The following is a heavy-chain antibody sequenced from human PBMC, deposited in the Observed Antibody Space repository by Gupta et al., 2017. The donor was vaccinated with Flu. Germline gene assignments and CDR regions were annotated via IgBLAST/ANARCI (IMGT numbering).Heavy chain of an antibody. J-gene: IGHJ5*01. CDR1: RDTFTKYA. CDR3: ARRPSVNRRYDWFDS. D-gene: IGHD1-1*01. CDR2: IIPVRGTT. Sequence: QDHLVQSGAEVKMPGSSGKVSCKASRDTFTKYAISWVRQAPGPGLEWLGGIIPVRGTTDFAQRFQGRVAITADDSTDTVFMELSDLTSEDTAIYFCARRPSVNRRYDWFDSWGQGTLVTVSS. V-gene: IGHV1-69*11.